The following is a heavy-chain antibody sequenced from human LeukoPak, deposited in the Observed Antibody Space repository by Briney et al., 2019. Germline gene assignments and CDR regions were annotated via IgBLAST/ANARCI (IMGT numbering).Heavy chain of an antibody. J-gene: IGHJ4*02. V-gene: IGHV1-18*01. CDR2: ITAYNGNT. Sequence: ASVKVSCKASGYTFTNYGISWVRQAPGQGLEWMGWITAYNGNTHYAQKVQGRVTMTTDTSTSTAYMELRSLRSDDTAVYYCARYVEVAGTVDYWGQGTLVTVSS. CDR1: GYTFTNYG. D-gene: IGHD6-19*01. CDR3: ARYVEVAGTVDY.